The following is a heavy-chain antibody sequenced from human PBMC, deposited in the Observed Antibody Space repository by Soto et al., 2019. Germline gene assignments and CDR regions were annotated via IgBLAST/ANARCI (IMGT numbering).Heavy chain of an antibody. CDR3: AHFLQSSGYYGPIPTQSAGMYYFDY. Sequence: QITLKESGPTLVKPTQTLTLTCTFSGFSLSTSGVGVGWIRQPPGKALEWLALIYWDDDKRYSPSLKSRLTITKDTSKNQVVLTMTNMDPVDTATYYCAHFLQSSGYYGPIPTQSAGMYYFDYWGQGTLVTVSS. V-gene: IGHV2-5*02. D-gene: IGHD3-22*01. CDR1: GFSLSTSGVG. CDR2: IYWDDDK. J-gene: IGHJ4*02.